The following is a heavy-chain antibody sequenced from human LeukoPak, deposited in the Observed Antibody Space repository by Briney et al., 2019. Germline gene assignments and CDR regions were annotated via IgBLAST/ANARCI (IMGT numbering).Heavy chain of an antibody. CDR2: IYHSGST. CDR1: GGSISSGGYS. Sequence: SETLSLTCAVSGGSISSGGYSWSWIRQPPGKGLEWIGYIYHSGSTYYNPSLKSRVTISVDRSKNQFSLKLSSVTAADTAVYYCARYNSSYFDYWGQGTLVTVSS. V-gene: IGHV4-30-2*01. J-gene: IGHJ4*02. CDR3: ARYNSSYFDY. D-gene: IGHD1-1*01.